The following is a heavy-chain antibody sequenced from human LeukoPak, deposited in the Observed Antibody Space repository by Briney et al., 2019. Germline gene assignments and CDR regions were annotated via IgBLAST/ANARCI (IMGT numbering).Heavy chain of an antibody. V-gene: IGHV6-1*01. CDR3: ASAYVKSSGWYCSDFDY. CDR1: GDSVSSNSAA. D-gene: IGHD6-19*01. J-gene: IGHJ4*02. Sequence: SQTLSLTCAISGDSVSSNSAAWNWIRQSPSRGLEWLGRTYYRSKWYNYYAVSVKSRITINPDTSKNKFSLQLNSVPPEDTAVYYCASAYVKSSGWYCSDFDYWGQGTLVTVSS. CDR2: TYYRSKWYN.